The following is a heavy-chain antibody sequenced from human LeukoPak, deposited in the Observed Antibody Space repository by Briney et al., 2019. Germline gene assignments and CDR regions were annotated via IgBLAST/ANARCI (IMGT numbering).Heavy chain of an antibody. Sequence: PSETLSLTCTVSGGSISSYYWSWIRQPPGKGLEWIGYIYYSGSTNYNPSLKSRVTISVDTSKNQFSLKLGSVAAADTAVYYCARDAGHYDFWSGYYRGDWFDPWGQGTLVTVSS. CDR1: GGSISSYY. V-gene: IGHV4-59*01. D-gene: IGHD3-3*01. CDR3: ARDAGHYDFWSGYYRGDWFDP. CDR2: IYYSGST. J-gene: IGHJ5*02.